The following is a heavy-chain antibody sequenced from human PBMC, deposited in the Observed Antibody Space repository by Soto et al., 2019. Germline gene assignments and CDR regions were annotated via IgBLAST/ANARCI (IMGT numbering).Heavy chain of an antibody. Sequence: QVQLVQSGAEVKKPGASVKISCKTSGYTFAMHYIHWVRQAPGQGLEWMGMINPSDGSKSYVQKFQGRVTMIRDTSTTTVFLNISRLTSHDTAVFYCAREDGGGGRRHDFWGQGTLVTVSS. CDR2: INPSDGSK. V-gene: IGHV1-46*01. D-gene: IGHD2-15*01. J-gene: IGHJ4*02. CDR1: GYTFAMHY. CDR3: AREDGGGGRRHDF.